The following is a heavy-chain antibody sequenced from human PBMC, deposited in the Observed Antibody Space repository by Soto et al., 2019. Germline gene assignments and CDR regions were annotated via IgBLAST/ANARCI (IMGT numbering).Heavy chain of an antibody. CDR2: IKADGSET. CDR1: GFSFSTYW. CDR3: AKGGHIDF. J-gene: IGHJ4*02. V-gene: IGHV3-7*03. Sequence: EVQVVESGGGLVQPGGSLRLSCVASGFSFSTYWMSWVRQVPGTGLEWVANIKADGSETHYVDSVGGRFTISRDNAKTSLYLQVNSLRAEDTAVYYCAKGGHIDFCGQGTLVTVSS. D-gene: IGHD3-16*01.